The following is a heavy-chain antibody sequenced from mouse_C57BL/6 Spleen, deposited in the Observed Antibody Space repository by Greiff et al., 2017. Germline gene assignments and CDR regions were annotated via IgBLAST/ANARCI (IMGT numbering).Heavy chain of an antibody. CDR3: ARGTWSNDAFAY. CDR2: ISSGSSST. Sequence: EVQVVESGGDLVKPGGSLKLSCAASGFTFSSYGMSWVRQTPDKRLEWVAAISSGSSSTYYPDSVKGRFTISRDNAKNTRYMQMSSLKSEDTAMYYCARGTWSNDAFAYWGQGTLVTVSA. CDR1: GFTFSSYG. D-gene: IGHD2-12*01. J-gene: IGHJ3*01. V-gene: IGHV5-6*01.